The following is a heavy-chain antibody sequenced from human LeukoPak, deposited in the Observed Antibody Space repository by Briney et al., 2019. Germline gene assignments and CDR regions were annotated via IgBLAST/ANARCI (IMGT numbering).Heavy chain of an antibody. Sequence: QAGGSLRLSCAASGFTVSSNYMSWVRKAPGKGLEWVSVIYSGGSTYYADSVKGRFTISRDNSKNTLYLQMNSLRAEDTAVYYCARVGYFYVSGSPLGAFDIWGQGTMVTVSS. CDR2: IYSGGST. V-gene: IGHV3-53*01. CDR3: ARVGYFYVSGSPLGAFDI. CDR1: GFTVSSNY. J-gene: IGHJ3*02. D-gene: IGHD3-10*01.